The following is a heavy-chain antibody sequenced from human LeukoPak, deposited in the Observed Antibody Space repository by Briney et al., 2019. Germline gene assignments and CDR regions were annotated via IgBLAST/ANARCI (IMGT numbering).Heavy chain of an antibody. J-gene: IGHJ4*02. CDR3: ARHIWSGYPQYYFGY. Sequence: SETLSLTCTVSGGSISSSSYYWGWIRQPPGKGLEWIGSIYYSGSTYYNPSLKSRVTISVDTSKNQFSLKLSSVTAADTAVYYCARHIWSGYPQYYFGYWGQGTLVTVSS. CDR1: GGSISSSSYY. CDR2: IYYSGST. V-gene: IGHV4-39*01. D-gene: IGHD3-3*01.